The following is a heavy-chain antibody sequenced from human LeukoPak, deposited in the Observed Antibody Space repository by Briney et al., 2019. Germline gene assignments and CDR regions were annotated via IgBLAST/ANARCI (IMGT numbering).Heavy chain of an antibody. CDR3: ARDLGRRYYDSSGYYYHP. Sequence: APVKVSCKASGYTFTGYYMHGVRQAPGQGLEWMGWINPNSGGTNYAQKFQGRVTMTRDTSISTAYMELSRLRSDDTAVYYCARDLGRRYYDSSGYYYHPWGQGTLVTVSS. D-gene: IGHD3-22*01. V-gene: IGHV1-2*02. CDR1: GYTFTGYY. J-gene: IGHJ5*02. CDR2: INPNSGGT.